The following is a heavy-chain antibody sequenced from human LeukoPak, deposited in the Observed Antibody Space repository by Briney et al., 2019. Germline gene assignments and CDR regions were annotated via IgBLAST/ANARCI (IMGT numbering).Heavy chain of an antibody. D-gene: IGHD3-16*01. CDR2: ISAYNGDT. Sequence: PMASVKVSCTASGYTFTTYGISWVRQAPGQGLEWLGWISAYNGDTNYAQKLQGRVTMTTDTSTSTAYMELRSLRSDDTAVYYCAREGSYGWFDPWGQGTLVTVSS. CDR1: GYTFTTYG. J-gene: IGHJ5*02. V-gene: IGHV1-18*01. CDR3: AREGSYGWFDP.